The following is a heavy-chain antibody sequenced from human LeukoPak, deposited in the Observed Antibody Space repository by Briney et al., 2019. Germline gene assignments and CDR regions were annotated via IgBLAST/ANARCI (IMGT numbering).Heavy chain of an antibody. CDR3: AKDLGYQLLLGTFDY. CDR1: GFTFSSYG. V-gene: IGHV3-23*01. J-gene: IGHJ4*02. Sequence: PGGSLRLSCAASGFTFSSYGMSWVRQAPGKGLEWVSAISGSGGSTYYADSVKGRFTISRDNSKNTLYLQMNSLRAEDTAVYYCAKDLGYQLLLGTFDYWGQGTLVTVSS. CDR2: ISGSGGST. D-gene: IGHD2-2*01.